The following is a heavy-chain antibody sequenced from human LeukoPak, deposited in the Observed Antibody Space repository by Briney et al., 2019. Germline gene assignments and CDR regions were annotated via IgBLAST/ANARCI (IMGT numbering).Heavy chain of an antibody. Sequence: PSQTLSRTCAVDGGSFSGYYWSWIRQPPGNELEWIGEINHSGSTNYNPSLKSRVTISVDTSKNQFSLKLSSVTAADTAVYYCARGYCSGGSCYEQGNDYWGQGTLVTVSS. V-gene: IGHV4-34*01. CDR2: INHSGST. CDR3: ARGYCSGGSCYEQGNDY. J-gene: IGHJ4*02. CDR1: GGSFSGYY. D-gene: IGHD2-15*01.